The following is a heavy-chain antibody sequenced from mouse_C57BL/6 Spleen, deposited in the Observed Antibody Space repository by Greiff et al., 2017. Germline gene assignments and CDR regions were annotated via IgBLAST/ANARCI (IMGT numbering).Heavy chain of an antibody. CDR2: ISSGSSTI. CDR3: AVGSGYYFDY. CDR1: GFTFSDYG. D-gene: IGHD3-2*02. V-gene: IGHV5-17*01. Sequence: EVKLVESGGGLVKPGGSLKLSCAASGFTFSDYGMHWVRQAPEKGLEWVAYISSGSSTIYYADTVKGRFTISRDNAKNTLFLQMTSLRSEDTAMYYCAVGSGYYFDYWGQGTTLTVSS. J-gene: IGHJ2*01.